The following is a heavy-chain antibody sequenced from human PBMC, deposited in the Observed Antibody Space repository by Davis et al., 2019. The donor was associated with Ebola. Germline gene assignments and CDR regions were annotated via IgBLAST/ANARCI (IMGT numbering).Heavy chain of an antibody. CDR2: IDPSDPYT. CDR3: ARRYCSSTSCYYHYYGMDV. V-gene: IGHV5-10-1*01. J-gene: IGHJ6*02. CDR1: GYGFTSYW. Sequence: GESLKISCKVSGYGFTSYWINWVRHVPGKGLEWMGMIDPSDPYTNYSPSFQGHVTISADKSISTAYLQWSSLKASDTAMYYCARRYCSSTSCYYHYYGMDVWGQGTTVTVSS. D-gene: IGHD2-2*01.